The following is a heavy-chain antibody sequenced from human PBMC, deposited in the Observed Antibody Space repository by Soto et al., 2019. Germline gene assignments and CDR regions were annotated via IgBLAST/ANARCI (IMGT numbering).Heavy chain of an antibody. CDR2: IIPIVDVS. V-gene: IGHV1-69*02. CDR3: AILSSIADAFDI. CDR1: GGTFSTYI. J-gene: IGHJ3*02. D-gene: IGHD2-8*01. Sequence: QVQLVQSGAEVKKPGSSVKVSCKASGGTFSTYIINWVRQAPAQGLEWMGRIIPIVDVSNDAQKFQGRVKITADKSTSAAYRELSSLRSDDTAIYYCAILSSIADAFDIWGQGTIATVSS.